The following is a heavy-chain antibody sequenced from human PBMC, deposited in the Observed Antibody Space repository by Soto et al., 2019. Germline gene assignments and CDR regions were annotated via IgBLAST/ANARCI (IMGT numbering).Heavy chain of an antibody. V-gene: IGHV3-64*01. Sequence: EVQLVESGGGLFQPGGSLRLSGAPSGFTFSGYAMHWVRQAPGKGLEYVSAISSNGGSTYYANSVKGRFTISRDNSKNTLYLQMGSLRAEDMAVYYCARDTKSGSYSLDYWGQGTLVTVSS. CDR3: ARDTKSGSYSLDY. D-gene: IGHD1-26*01. J-gene: IGHJ4*02. CDR2: ISSNGGST. CDR1: GFTFSGYA.